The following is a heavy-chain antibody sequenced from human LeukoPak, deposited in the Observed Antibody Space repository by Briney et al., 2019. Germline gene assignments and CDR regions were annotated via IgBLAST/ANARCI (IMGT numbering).Heavy chain of an antibody. Sequence: GASVKVSCKASGYTFTSYDINWVRQATGQGLEWMGWMNPNSGNTGYAQKFQGRVTMTRNTSISTAYMELSSLRSEDTAVYYCARGGYYYGSGSLKGEPTSYWGQGTLVTVSS. J-gene: IGHJ4*02. CDR2: MNPNSGNT. D-gene: IGHD3-10*01. CDR3: ARGGYYYGSGSLKGEPTSY. CDR1: GYTFTSYD. V-gene: IGHV1-8*01.